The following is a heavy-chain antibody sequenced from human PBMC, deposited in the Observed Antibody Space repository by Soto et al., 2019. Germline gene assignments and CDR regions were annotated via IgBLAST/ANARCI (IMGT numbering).Heavy chain of an antibody. D-gene: IGHD6-13*01. CDR1: GFSFSIHW. J-gene: IGHJ6*02. CDR2: INIDGSST. V-gene: IGHV3-74*01. Sequence: EAQLVESGGGLVQPGGSLRLSCAASGFSFSIHWMHWVRQAPGNGLVWVSRINIDGSSTSYADSVKGRFTISRDNAKNPLYLQMNRLRVEDTAVYYCAREVKQLGFYGMDVWGQGTTVTVSS. CDR3: AREVKQLGFYGMDV.